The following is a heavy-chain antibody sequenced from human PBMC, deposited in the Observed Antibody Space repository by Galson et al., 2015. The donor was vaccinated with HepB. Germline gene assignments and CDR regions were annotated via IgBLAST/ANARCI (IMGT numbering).Heavy chain of an antibody. J-gene: IGHJ4*02. V-gene: IGHV3-30-3*01. D-gene: IGHD3-9*01. CDR2: ISYDGSNK. Sequence: SLRLSCAASGFTFSSYAMHWVRQAPGKGLEWVAVISYDGSNKYYADSVKGRFTISRDNSENTLYLQMNSLRAEDTAVYYCARDFANYDILTGSDYWGQGTLVTVSS. CDR1: GFTFSSYA. CDR3: ARDFANYDILTGSDY.